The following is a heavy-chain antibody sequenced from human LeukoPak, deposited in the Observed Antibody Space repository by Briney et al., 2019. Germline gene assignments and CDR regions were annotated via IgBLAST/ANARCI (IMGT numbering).Heavy chain of an antibody. V-gene: IGHV4-61*01. CDR2: IYYSAST. D-gene: IGHD2-21*01. CDR3: ARAIVPGRWNFDY. Sequence: SEILSLTCTVSGGSVSSGSYFWSWIRQPPGKGLEWIGYIYYSASTNYNPSLESRVTISVDTSKNQFSLKPSSVTAADTAVYYCARAIVPGRWNFDYWGQGTLFTVSS. J-gene: IGHJ4*02. CDR1: GGSVSSGSYF.